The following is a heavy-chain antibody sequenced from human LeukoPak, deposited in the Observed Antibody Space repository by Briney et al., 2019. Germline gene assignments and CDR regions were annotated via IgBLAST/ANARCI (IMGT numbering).Heavy chain of an antibody. CDR2: ISSSSSTI. D-gene: IGHD6-13*01. CDR1: GFTFDDHG. CDR3: ASAGYSSSWYTGAASDY. V-gene: IGHV3-48*01. Sequence: GGSLRLSCAASGFTFDDHGMSWVRQAPGKGLEWVSYISSSSSTIYYADSVKGRFTISRDNAKNSLYLQMNSLRAEDTAVYYCASAGYSSSWYTGAASDYWGQGTLVTVSS. J-gene: IGHJ4*02.